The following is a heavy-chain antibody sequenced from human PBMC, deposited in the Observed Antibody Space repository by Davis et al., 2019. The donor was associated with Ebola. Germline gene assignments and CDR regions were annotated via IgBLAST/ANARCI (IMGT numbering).Heavy chain of an antibody. D-gene: IGHD3-22*01. CDR1: GGSFSFYS. Sequence: MPSETLSLTCTVSGGSFSFYSWTWIRQSPGERLEWIGDINHTGETHYNPSLRRRVIISVDKSKEEFSLKVTSVTAADTAIYYCARGPWRDRSGDYPAITFLDYWGQGILVAVSS. V-gene: IGHV4-34*01. J-gene: IGHJ4*02. CDR3: ARGPWRDRSGDYPAITFLDY. CDR2: INHTGET.